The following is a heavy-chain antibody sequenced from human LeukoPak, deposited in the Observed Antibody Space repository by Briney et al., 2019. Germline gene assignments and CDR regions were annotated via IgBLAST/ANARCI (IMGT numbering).Heavy chain of an antibody. CDR1: GYSISSGYF. D-gene: IGHD5-18*01. J-gene: IGHJ5*02. CDR2: IFHSGST. V-gene: IGHV4-38-2*01. Sequence: SETLSLTCAVSGYSISSGYFWAWIRQPPGKGLEWIGSIFHSGSTYRNPSLRSRVTISLNTSKNQFSLILSSMTAADTAVYYCARTSSVDTALVGVHWFDPWGQGTLVTVSS. CDR3: ARTSSVDTALVGVHWFDP.